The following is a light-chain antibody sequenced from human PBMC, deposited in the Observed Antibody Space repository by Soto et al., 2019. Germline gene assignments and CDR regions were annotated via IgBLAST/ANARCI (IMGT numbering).Light chain of an antibody. J-gene: IGKJ5*01. CDR1: QSLVHSDGIAY. V-gene: IGKV2-30*02. CDR2: KVS. Sequence: DVVMTQSPLSLPVTLGQPASMSVGSNQSLVHSDGIAYFSWFQQRPGRSPRRLIYKVSNRDSGVPARFSGSGSGTDFALKISRVEAEDVGVYYCMQGTHWPITFGQGTRLEIK. CDR3: MQGTHWPIT.